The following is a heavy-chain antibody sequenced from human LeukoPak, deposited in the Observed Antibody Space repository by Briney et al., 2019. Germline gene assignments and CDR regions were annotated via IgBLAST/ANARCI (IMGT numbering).Heavy chain of an antibody. CDR3: ARDNDVADFDY. CDR2: ISSSSSYI. V-gene: IGHV3-21*01. J-gene: IGHJ4*02. CDR1: GFTFSYAW. Sequence: GGSLRLSCEASGFTFSYAWMSWVRQAPGKGLEWVSSISSSSSYIYYADSVKGRFTISRDNAKNSLYLQMNSLRAEDTAVYYCARDNDVADFDYWGQGTLVTVSS. D-gene: IGHD2-8*01.